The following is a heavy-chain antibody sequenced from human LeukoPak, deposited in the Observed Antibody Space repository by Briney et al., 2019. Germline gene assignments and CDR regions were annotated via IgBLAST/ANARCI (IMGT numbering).Heavy chain of an antibody. V-gene: IGHV3-11*01. J-gene: IGHJ6*03. Sequence: GGSLRLSCAASGFTFSDFYMGWIRQAPRKGLEWVSYISISGTIYYADSVKGRFTISRDNAESSLYLQMNSLRAEDTAVYYCAKRGGYVWGSYYYYMDVWGKGTTVTVSS. CDR3: AKRGGYVWGSYYYYMDV. D-gene: IGHD3-16*01. CDR1: GFTFSDFY. CDR2: ISISGTI.